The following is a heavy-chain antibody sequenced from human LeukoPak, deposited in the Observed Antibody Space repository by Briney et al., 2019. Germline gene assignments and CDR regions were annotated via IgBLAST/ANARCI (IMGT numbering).Heavy chain of an antibody. CDR3: ARIYGETRGCIDY. J-gene: IGHJ4*02. CDR1: GFTFSNYW. CDR2: INTDGSRT. V-gene: IGHV3-74*03. D-gene: IGHD4/OR15-4a*01. Sequence: GGSLRLSCAASGFTFSNYWMHWVRQVPGKGLVWVSRINTDGSRTTYADSVKGRFTISRDNAKDTLDLQMNSLKTEDTAIYYCARIYGETRGCIDYWGQGTLVTVSS.